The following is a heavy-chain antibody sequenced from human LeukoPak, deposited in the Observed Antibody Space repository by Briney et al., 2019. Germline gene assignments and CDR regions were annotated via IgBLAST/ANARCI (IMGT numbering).Heavy chain of an antibody. V-gene: IGHV3-13*01. Sequence: GGSLRLSCAASGFTFSIYDMHWVRQATGKGLEWVSAIGTAGDTYYPGSVKGRFTISRENAKNSLYLQMNSLRAGDTAVYYCARAATYYYGMDVWGQGTTVTVSS. CDR3: ARAATYYYGMDV. D-gene: IGHD6-25*01. J-gene: IGHJ6*02. CDR1: GFTFSIYD. CDR2: IGTAGDT.